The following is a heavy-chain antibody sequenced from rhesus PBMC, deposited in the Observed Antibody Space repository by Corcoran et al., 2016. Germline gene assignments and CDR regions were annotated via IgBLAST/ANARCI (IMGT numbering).Heavy chain of an antibody. CDR3: AKIPSSANYYDSGYYTVDY. CDR1: GFTFSSYG. J-gene: IGHJ4*01. Sequence: EVQLVESGGGLVQPGGSLRLSCAASGFTFSSYGMSWVRQAPGKGLEWLSYISNGGGSQYYAGPVKGRFTNSRDDSKNTLSLQMNSLRAEDTAVYYCAKIPSSANYYDSGYYTVDYWGQGVLVTVSS. CDR2: ISNGGGSQ. D-gene: IGHD3-28*01. V-gene: IGHV3S5*01.